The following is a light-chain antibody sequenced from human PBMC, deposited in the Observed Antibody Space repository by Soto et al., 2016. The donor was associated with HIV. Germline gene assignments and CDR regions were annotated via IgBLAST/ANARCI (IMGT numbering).Light chain of an antibody. Sequence: DIQMTQSPSSLSASVGDRATITCRASQDIRNDLGWYQQTPGKAPKRLIFAASSLQSGVPSRFSGSGSGTEFTLTISSLQPEDFATYYCLQHNSYPRTFGQGTKVEI. J-gene: IGKJ1*01. CDR1: QDIRND. CDR2: AAS. CDR3: LQHNSYPRT. V-gene: IGKV1-17*01.